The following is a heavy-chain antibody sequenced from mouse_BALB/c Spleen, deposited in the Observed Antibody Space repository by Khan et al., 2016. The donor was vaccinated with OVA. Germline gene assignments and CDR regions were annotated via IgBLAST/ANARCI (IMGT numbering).Heavy chain of an antibody. CDR3: ARSTYRYAFVH. V-gene: IGHV3-8*02. CDR1: GDSITTGY. CDR2: IIYTGYT. J-gene: IGHJ3*01. Sequence: EVQLQESGPSLVKPSQTLSLTCSVTGDSITTGYWNWIRKFPGNKHEYMGYIIYTGYTYYNPSLKSRISITRHTSNNQYYLQLNSVTDEDTATYYCARSTYRYAFVHWGQGTLVTVSA. D-gene: IGHD2-14*01.